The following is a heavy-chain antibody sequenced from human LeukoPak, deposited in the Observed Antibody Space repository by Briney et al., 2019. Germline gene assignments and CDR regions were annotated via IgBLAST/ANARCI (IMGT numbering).Heavy chain of an antibody. D-gene: IGHD6-13*01. Sequence: GGSLRLSCAASGFTFSSYSMNGVREAPGKGLEWGSYISSSSSTIYYADSVKGRFTISRDNAKNSLYLQMNSLRAEDTAVYYCAKGSSTWTTEDYFQHWGQGTLVTVSS. J-gene: IGHJ1*01. CDR3: AKGSSTWTTEDYFQH. V-gene: IGHV3-48*01. CDR2: ISSSSSTI. CDR1: GFTFSSYS.